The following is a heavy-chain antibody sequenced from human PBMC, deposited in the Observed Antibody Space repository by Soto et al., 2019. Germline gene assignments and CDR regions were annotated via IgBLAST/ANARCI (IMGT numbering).Heavy chain of an antibody. Sequence: GGSLRLSCAASGFTFSSYAMKWVRQAPGKGLEWVSAISGSGGSTYYADSVKGRFTISRDNSKNTLYLQMNSLRAEDTAVYYCAKFLGGDLEIVQDLPWFDPWGQGTLVTVSS. D-gene: IGHD3-22*01. CDR1: GFTFSSYA. CDR2: ISGSGGST. CDR3: AKFLGGDLEIVQDLPWFDP. V-gene: IGHV3-23*01. J-gene: IGHJ5*02.